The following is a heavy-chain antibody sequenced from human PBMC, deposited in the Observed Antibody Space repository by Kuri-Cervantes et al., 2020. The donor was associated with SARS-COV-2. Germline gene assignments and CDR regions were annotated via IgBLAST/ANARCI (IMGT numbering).Heavy chain of an antibody. Sequence: SVKVSCKASGYTFTGYYMHWVRQAPGQGLEWMGGIIPIFGTANYAQKFQGRVTITADESTSTAYMELSSLRSEDTAVYYCARDGSHDFWSAYWDYWGQGTLVTVSS. CDR2: IIPIFGTA. V-gene: IGHV1-69*13. D-gene: IGHD3-3*01. CDR1: GYTFTGYY. CDR3: ARDGSHDFWSAYWDY. J-gene: IGHJ4*02.